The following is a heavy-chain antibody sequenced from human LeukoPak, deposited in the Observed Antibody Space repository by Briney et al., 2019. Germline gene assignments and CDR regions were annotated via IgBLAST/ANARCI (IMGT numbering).Heavy chain of an antibody. D-gene: IGHD5-12*01. J-gene: IGHJ4*02. V-gene: IGHV3-7*01. CDR3: ARDQNSGYDNDY. CDR1: GFTFSSYW. CDR2: IKQDGSEK. Sequence: PGGSLRLSCAASGFTFSSYWMSWVRQAPGKGLEWVANIKQDGSEKYYVDSVKGRFTISRDNAKNSLYPQMNSLRAEDTDVYYCARDQNSGYDNDYWGQGTLVTVSS.